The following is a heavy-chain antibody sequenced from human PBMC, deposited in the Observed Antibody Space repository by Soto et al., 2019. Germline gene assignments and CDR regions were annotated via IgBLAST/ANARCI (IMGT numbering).Heavy chain of an antibody. CDR1: GGSVSSGSYF. CDR2: ITDVGCT. D-gene: IGHD6-25*01. Sequence: SETLSLTCAVSGGSVSSGSYFWTWLRESPGKGLEWIGYITDVGCTNYNPSLKNRATISAETTKNHFALNLRSVTAADTAVCYYARQRVLPAQYFFDSWGQGIPAPVSS. V-gene: IGHV4-61*03. CDR3: ARQRVLPAQYFFDS. J-gene: IGHJ4*02.